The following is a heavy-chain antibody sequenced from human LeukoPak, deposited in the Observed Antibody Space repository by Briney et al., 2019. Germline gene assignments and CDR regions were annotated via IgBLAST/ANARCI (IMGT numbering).Heavy chain of an antibody. CDR1: GFTFSGSA. CDR3: ARDGRPYYFDY. D-gene: IGHD1-26*01. CDR2: IYGGGST. J-gene: IGHJ4*02. V-gene: IGHV3-53*01. Sequence: GGSLRLSCAASGFTFSGSAMSWVRQAPGKGLERVSLIYGGGSTYYADSVKGRFTISRDNSKNTLYLQMNSLRAEDTAVYYCARDGRPYYFDYWGPGTLVTVSS.